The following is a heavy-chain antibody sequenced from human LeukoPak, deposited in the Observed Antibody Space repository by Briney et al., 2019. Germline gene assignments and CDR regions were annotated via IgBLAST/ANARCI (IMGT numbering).Heavy chain of an antibody. CDR3: TRLSGIVGATRG. CDR2: IRSKANSYAT. D-gene: IGHD1-26*01. J-gene: IGHJ3*01. Sequence: GGSLRLSCAASGFTFSGSAMPWVRQASGKGLEWVGRIRSKANSYATAYAASVKGRFAISRDDSKNTAYLQMNSLKTEDTAVYYCTRLSGIVGATRGWGQGTMVTVSS. V-gene: IGHV3-73*01. CDR1: GFTFSGSA.